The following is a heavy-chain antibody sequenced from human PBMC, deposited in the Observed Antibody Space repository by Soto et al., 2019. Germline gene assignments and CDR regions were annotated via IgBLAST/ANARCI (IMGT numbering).Heavy chain of an antibody. CDR2: ISYNGIGK. CDR3: AKHHGDGYHKYGMDV. J-gene: IGHJ6*02. V-gene: IGHV3-30*18. D-gene: IGHD2-21*01. CDR1: GITFSTYD. Sequence: QLQLVESGGGVVQPGRSLRLSCAASGITFSTYDMHWVRQAPGKGMERVAVISYNGIGKLYADSVKGRFSISRDNSKNTVYLQMNSLRAEDTAMYYCAKHHGDGYHKYGMDVWGQGTTVTVSS.